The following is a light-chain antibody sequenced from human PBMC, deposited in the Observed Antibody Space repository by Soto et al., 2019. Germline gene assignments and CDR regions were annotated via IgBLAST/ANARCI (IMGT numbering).Light chain of an antibody. V-gene: IGKV1-39*01. CDR3: PPSYTTASIS. CDR2: AAS. CDR1: QSISRN. Sequence: DIQMTQSPSSLSASVGDRVTITCRASQSISRNLNWYQHKPGKAPKLLIYAASSLQNGVPSRFSGGGSVTEFTLSISLLQPEDFGTYCYPPSYTTASISFGKGTPLEIK. J-gene: IGKJ5*01.